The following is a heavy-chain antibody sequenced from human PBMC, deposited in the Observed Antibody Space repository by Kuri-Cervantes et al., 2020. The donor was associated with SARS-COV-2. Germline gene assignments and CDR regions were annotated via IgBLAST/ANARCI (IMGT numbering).Heavy chain of an antibody. Sequence: ASVKVSCKASGYTFTGYYMHWVRQAPGQGLEWMGIINPSGGSTSYAQKFQGRVTMTRDTSTSTVYMELSSLRSEDTAVYYCARVGNLDTAMVTYDPWGQGTLVTVSS. CDR2: INPSGGST. V-gene: IGHV1-46*01. D-gene: IGHD5-18*01. CDR1: GYTFTGYY. CDR3: ARVGNLDTAMVTYDP. J-gene: IGHJ5*02.